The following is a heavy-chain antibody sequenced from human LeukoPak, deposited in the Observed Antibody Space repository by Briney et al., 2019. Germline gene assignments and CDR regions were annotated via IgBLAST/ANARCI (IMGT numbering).Heavy chain of an antibody. Sequence: PGGSLRLSCVVSGLTFSSYGMHWVSQAPGKGLEWVAVISYDGSNKYYADSVKGRFTISRDNSKNTLYLQMNSLRAEDTAVFYCAKDAPPCSGGSCYSGYYFYGMDVWGKGTTVTVSS. CDR1: GLTFSSYG. CDR2: ISYDGSNK. CDR3: AKDAPPCSGGSCYSGYYFYGMDV. D-gene: IGHD2-15*01. V-gene: IGHV3-30*18. J-gene: IGHJ6*04.